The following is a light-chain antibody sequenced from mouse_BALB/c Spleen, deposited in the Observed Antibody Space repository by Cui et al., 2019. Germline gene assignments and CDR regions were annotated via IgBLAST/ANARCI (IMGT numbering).Light chain of an antibody. V-gene: IGKV6-15*01. CDR2: SAS. Sequence: DIVMTQSQKFMSTSVGDRVSVTCKASQNVGTNVAWYQQKPGQSPKALIYSASYRYSGVPDRFTGSGSATDFTLTISNVQSEDLAEYFCQQYNSYPLTFGSGTKLEIK. CDR1: QNVGTN. J-gene: IGKJ4*01. CDR3: QQYNSYPLT.